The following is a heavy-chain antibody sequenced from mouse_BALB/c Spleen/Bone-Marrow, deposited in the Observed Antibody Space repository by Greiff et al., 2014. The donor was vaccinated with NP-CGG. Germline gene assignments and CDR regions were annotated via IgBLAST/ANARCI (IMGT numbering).Heavy chain of an antibody. CDR1: GYTFTSSW. V-gene: IGHV1S130*01. Sequence: VQLQQSGSVLVRPGASVKLSCKASGYTFTSSWMHWAKQRPGQGLEWIGEIHRNSGNTNYNEKFKGKATLTVDTSSSTAYVDLSSLTSEDSAIYYCERGGFDYWGQGTTLTVSS. CDR3: ERGGFDY. J-gene: IGHJ2*01. CDR2: IHRNSGNT.